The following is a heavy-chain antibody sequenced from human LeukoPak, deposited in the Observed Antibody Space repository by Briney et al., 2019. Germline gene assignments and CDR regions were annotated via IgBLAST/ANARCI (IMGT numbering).Heavy chain of an antibody. CDR2: ISGRGGST. CDR3: AKDAPVNIVVVPAANS. Sequence: GGSLRLSCAASGFTFSSYAMSWVRQAPGKGVEWVSAISGRGGSTYYADSVKGRFTIYRDNTKNTVYLKMNRVRAEDTGVYYCAKDAPVNIVVVPAANSWGQGTLVTVSS. V-gene: IGHV3-23*01. J-gene: IGHJ4*02. CDR1: GFTFSSYA. D-gene: IGHD2-2*01.